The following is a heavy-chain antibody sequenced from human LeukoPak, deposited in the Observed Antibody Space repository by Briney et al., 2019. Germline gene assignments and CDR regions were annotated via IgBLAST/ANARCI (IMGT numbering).Heavy chain of an antibody. J-gene: IGHJ6*02. CDR1: GYSFTSYW. V-gene: IGHV5-51*01. CDR3: ARLPASSRFIYYYGMDV. D-gene: IGHD6-13*01. Sequence: GESLKISCKGSGYSFTSYWIGWVRQMPGKGLEWMGIIYPGDSDTRYSPSFQGQVTISADKSISTAYLQLSSLKASDTAMYYCARLPASSRFIYYYGMDVWGQGTTVTVSS. CDR2: IYPGDSDT.